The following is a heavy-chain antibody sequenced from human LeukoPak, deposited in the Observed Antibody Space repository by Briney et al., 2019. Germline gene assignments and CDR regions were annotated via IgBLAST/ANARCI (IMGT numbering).Heavy chain of an antibody. D-gene: IGHD6-13*01. Sequence: GGSLTLSCSTFGFTFSDYAFHWVRQAPGKGLEWVAFIRLDGITAYYTDSVKGRFTISRDNSKKTLYLQMNSLRAEDTAVYYCAKSGGSSSSWYYFDYWGQGTLVTVSS. J-gene: IGHJ4*02. CDR3: AKSGGSSSSWYYFDY. CDR1: GFTFSDYA. CDR2: IRLDGITA. V-gene: IGHV3-30*02.